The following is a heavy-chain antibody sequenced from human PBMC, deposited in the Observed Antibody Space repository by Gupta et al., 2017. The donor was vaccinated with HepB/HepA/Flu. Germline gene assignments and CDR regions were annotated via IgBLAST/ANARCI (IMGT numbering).Heavy chain of an antibody. V-gene: IGHV1-2*02. CDR3: GRDYPDSSDYFDS. Sequence: QVQLVQSGAEVKEPGASVKVSCKTSGYTFTDYYVHWVRQAPGQGLEWLGWINPNTGGTRYAQNFQGRVTMTRDKSISTVYMELGSLSSDDTALYFCGRDYPDSSDYFDSWGQGSPVTVSS. CDR1: GYTFTDYY. CDR2: INPNTGGT. D-gene: IGHD3-22*01. J-gene: IGHJ4*02.